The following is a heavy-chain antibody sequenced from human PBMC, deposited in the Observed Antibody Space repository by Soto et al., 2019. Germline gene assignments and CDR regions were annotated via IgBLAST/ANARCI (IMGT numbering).Heavy chain of an antibody. CDR3: ARDMGPSGAYGY. J-gene: IGHJ4*02. Sequence: EVQLVDAGGDLVQPGGSMRLACAASGFTFSTYWISWVRQAPGKGLEWVANIDPDGSQKYYVYSVKGRFTISRDNAKNSLYLQMNSLRAEDTAVYYCARDMGPSGAYGYWGQGTLVTVSS. CDR2: IDPDGSQK. CDR1: GFTFSTYW. V-gene: IGHV3-7*03. D-gene: IGHD1-26*01.